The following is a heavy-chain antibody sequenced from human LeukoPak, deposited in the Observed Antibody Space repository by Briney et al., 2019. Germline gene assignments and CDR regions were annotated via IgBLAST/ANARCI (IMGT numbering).Heavy chain of an antibody. V-gene: IGHV4-61*02. Sequence: SETLSLTCTVSGGSISSSSYYWSWIRQPAGKGLEWIGRIYTSGSTNYNPSLKSRVTISVDTSKNQFSLKLSSVTAADTAVYYCARVSEPGSGLLDYWGRGTLVTVSS. CDR2: IYTSGST. CDR3: ARVSEPGSGLLDY. D-gene: IGHD1-14*01. J-gene: IGHJ4*02. CDR1: GGSISSSSYY.